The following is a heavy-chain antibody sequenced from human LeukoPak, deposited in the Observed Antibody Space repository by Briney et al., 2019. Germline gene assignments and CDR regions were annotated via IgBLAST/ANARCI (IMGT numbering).Heavy chain of an antibody. D-gene: IGHD3-10*01. J-gene: IGHJ4*02. CDR3: ARDWGHHGSGSYNY. CDR2: IWYDGSNK. Sequence: PGRSLRLSCAASGFTFSSYGMHWVRQAPGKGLEWVAVIWYDGSNKYYADSVKGRFTISRDNSKNTLYLQMNSLRAEDTAVYYCARDWGHHGSGSYNYWGQGTLVTVSS. V-gene: IGHV3-33*01. CDR1: GFTFSSYG.